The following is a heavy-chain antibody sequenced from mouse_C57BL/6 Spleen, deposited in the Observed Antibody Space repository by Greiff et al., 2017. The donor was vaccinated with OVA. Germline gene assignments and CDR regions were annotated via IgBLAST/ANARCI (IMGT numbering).Heavy chain of an antibody. Sequence: QVQLQQSGTELVKPGASVKLSCKASGYTFTSYWMPWVKQRPGQGLEWIGYINPSTGGTNYTEKFKSKATLTVDESSSTTYMQLSSLTSEDSAVYNCAREKGITTVVPYFDYWGQGTTVTVSS. V-gene: IGHV1-53*01. D-gene: IGHD1-1*01. CDR2: INPSTGGT. J-gene: IGHJ2*01. CDR1: GYTFTSYW. CDR3: AREKGITTVVPYFDY.